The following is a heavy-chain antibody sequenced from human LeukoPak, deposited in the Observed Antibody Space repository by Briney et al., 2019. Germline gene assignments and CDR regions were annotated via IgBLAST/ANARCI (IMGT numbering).Heavy chain of an antibody. J-gene: IGHJ5*02. CDR3: ARKSQDTTYYDFWSGYYGWFDP. CDR2: IYPGDSDT. Sequence: GESLKISCKGSGYSFTSYWIGWVRQMTAKGLEWMGIIYPGDSDTRYSPSFQGQVTISADKSISTAYLQWSSLKASDTAMYYCARKSQDTTYYDFWSGYYGWFDPWGQGTLVTVSS. D-gene: IGHD3-3*01. V-gene: IGHV5-51*01. CDR1: GYSFTSYW.